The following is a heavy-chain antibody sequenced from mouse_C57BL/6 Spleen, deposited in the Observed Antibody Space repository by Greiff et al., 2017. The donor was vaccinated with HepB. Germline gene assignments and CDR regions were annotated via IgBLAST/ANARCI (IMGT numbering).Heavy chain of an antibody. CDR1: GYSFTGYY. V-gene: IGHV1-42*01. J-gene: IGHJ1*03. D-gene: IGHD1-1*01. Sequence: DVKLQESGPELVKPGASVKISCKASGYSFTGYYMNWVKQSPEKSLEWIGEINPSTGGTTYNQKFKAKATLTVDKSSSTAYMQLKSLTSEDSAVYYCARSQLITTVRGWYFDVWGTGTTVTVSS. CDR3: ARSQLITTVRGWYFDV. CDR2: INPSTGGT.